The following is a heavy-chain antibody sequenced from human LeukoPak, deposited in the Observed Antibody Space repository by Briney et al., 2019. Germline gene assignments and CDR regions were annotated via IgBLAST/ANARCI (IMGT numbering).Heavy chain of an antibody. J-gene: IGHJ3*02. CDR2: ISPYNDNT. Sequence: GASVKVSCKASGYTFTSYGISWVRQAPGQGLEWMGWISPYNDNTNYAQKLQGRVTMTTDTSTSTAYMELRSLRSDDTAVYYCARGGRWELPRPYSFDIWGQGTMVTVSS. CDR1: GYTFTSYG. CDR3: ARGGRWELPRPYSFDI. V-gene: IGHV1-18*01. D-gene: IGHD1-26*01.